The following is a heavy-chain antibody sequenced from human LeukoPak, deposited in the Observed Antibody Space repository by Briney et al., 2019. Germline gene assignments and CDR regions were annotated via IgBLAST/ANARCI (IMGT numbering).Heavy chain of an antibody. V-gene: IGHV3-48*03. CDR1: GFDFGAYE. CDR2: FAGSDTTT. J-gene: IGHJ4*02. D-gene: IGHD3-22*01. CDR3: TTLGYHLDS. Sequence: GGSLRLSCAASGFDFGAYEMNWVRQAPGKGLEWVAYFAGSDTTTYYADSVKGRFAISRDNARNSLYLQMNSLRAEDTALYYCTTLGYHLDSWGQGTLVTVSS.